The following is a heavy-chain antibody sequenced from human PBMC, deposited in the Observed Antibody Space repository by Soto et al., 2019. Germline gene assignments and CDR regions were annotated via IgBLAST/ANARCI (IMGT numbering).Heavy chain of an antibody. CDR3: ARQRNSVVTHAYFDD. D-gene: IGHD2-21*02. J-gene: IGHJ4*02. V-gene: IGHV4-39*01. CDR2: IYYSGST. Sequence: SETLSLTCTVSGGSTNSRSYYWGWIRQSPGKGLEWIGSIYYSGSTYYNPSLKSRVAMSVDTSKNQFSLKLRSVSAADTAVYYCARQRNSVVTHAYFDDWGQGSLVTVSS. CDR1: GGSTNSRSYY.